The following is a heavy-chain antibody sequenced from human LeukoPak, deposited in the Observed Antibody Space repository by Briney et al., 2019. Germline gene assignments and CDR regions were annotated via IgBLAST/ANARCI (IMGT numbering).Heavy chain of an antibody. CDR1: GGSISSNY. J-gene: IGHJ4*02. V-gene: IGHV4-59*01. Sequence: SETLSLTCTVSGGSISSNYWSWIRQPPGKGLEWIGYISYSGSTSYNPSLKSRVTISGDTSKNHFSLKLSSVTAADTAVYYCARVQTPYGSGSYSFDYWGQGTLVTVSS. D-gene: IGHD3-10*01. CDR2: ISYSGST. CDR3: ARVQTPYGSGSYSFDY.